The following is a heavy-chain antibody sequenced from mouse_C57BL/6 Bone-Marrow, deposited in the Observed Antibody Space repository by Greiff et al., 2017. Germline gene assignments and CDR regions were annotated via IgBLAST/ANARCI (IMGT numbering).Heavy chain of an antibody. D-gene: IGHD1-1*01. V-gene: IGHV5-17*01. Sequence: DVMLVASGGGLVKPGGSLKLSCAASGFTFSDYGMHWVRQAPEKGLEWVAYISSGSSTIYYADTVKGRFTISRDNAKNTLFLQMTSLRSEDTAMYYCARLLLSYVPFCYAMDYWGQGTSVTVSS. CDR1: GFTFSDYG. CDR3: ARLLLSYVPFCYAMDY. CDR2: ISSGSSTI. J-gene: IGHJ4*01.